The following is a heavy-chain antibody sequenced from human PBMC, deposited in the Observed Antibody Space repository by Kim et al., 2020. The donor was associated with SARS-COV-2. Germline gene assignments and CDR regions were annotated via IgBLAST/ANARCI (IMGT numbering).Heavy chain of an antibody. CDR1: GFTFSSYG. V-gene: IGHV3-30*18. CDR3: AKDLGYCSSTSCYTIQGGMDV. J-gene: IGHJ6*02. Sequence: GGSLRLSCAASGFTFSSYGMHWVRQAPGKGLEWVAVISYDGSNKYYADSVKGRFTISRDNSKNTLYLQMNSLRAEDTAVYYCAKDLGYCSSTSCYTIQGGMDVWGQGTTVTVSS. D-gene: IGHD2-2*02. CDR2: ISYDGSNK.